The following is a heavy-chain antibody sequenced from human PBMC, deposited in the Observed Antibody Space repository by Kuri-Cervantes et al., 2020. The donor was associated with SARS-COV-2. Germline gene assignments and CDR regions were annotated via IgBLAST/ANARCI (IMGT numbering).Heavy chain of an antibody. Sequence: GGSLRLSCAASGFTFSSYAMSWVRQAPGKGLEWVSAISGSGGSTYYADSVKGRFTISRDNSKNTLYLQMNSLRAEDTAVYYCAKDYDFWSGYSTFDYWGQGTLVTVSS. CDR2: ISGSGGST. CDR1: GFTFSSYA. D-gene: IGHD3-3*01. V-gene: IGHV3-23*01. J-gene: IGHJ4*02. CDR3: AKDYDFWSGYSTFDY.